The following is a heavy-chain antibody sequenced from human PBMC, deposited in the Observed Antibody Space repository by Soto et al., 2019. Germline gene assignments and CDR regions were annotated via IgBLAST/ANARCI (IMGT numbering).Heavy chain of an antibody. CDR1: GGSISSYY. CDR2: IYYSGST. V-gene: IGHV4-59*01. D-gene: IGHD3-3*01. Sequence: AETLSLTCTVSGGSISSYYWSWIRQPPGKGLEWIGYIYYSGSTNYNPALKRRVTISVDKYKNQFSLKLSSVTAADTAVYYCATDPRGYLSYFDYWGQGTLVTVSS. CDR3: ATDPRGYLSYFDY. J-gene: IGHJ4*02.